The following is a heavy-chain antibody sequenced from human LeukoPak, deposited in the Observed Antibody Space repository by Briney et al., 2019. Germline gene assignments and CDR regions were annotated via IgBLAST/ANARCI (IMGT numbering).Heavy chain of an antibody. CDR3: ARKEQWLSTGNWFDP. V-gene: IGHV1-8*03. CDR1: GYTFTSYD. J-gene: IGHJ5*02. CDR2: MNPNSGNT. D-gene: IGHD6-19*01. Sequence: ASVKVSCKASGYTFTSYDINWVRQATGQGLEWMGWMNPNSGNTGYAQKFQGRVTITRNTSISTAYMELSSLRSEDTAVYYCARKEQWLSTGNWFDPWGQGTLVTVSS.